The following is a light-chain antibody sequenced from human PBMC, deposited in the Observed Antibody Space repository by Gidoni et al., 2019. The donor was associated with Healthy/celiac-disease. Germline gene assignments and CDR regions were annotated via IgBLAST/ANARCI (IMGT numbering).Light chain of an antibody. V-gene: IGKV3D-11*02. CDR3: QQRSNW. CDR1: QSVSSY. CDR2: DAS. Sequence: EIVLTQSPATLSLSPGERATLSCRASQSVSSYLAWNQQKPGQAPRPLIYDASNRATGIPARFSGSGPGTDFTLTISSLEPEDFAVYYCQQRSNWVGQXTKLEIK. J-gene: IGKJ2*01.